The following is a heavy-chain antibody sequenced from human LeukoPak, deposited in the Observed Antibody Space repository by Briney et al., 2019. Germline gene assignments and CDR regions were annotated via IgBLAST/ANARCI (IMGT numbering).Heavy chain of an antibody. CDR2: ISYDGSNK. Sequence: GGFLRLSCAASGFTFRGYSIKWGRQAPGKGVGWVAVISYDGSNKYYADSVKGRFTISRDNSKNTLYLQMNSLRAEDTAVYYCARGVLSGWYYFDYWGQGTLVTVSS. CDR1: GFTFRGYS. V-gene: IGHV3-30*03. J-gene: IGHJ4*02. CDR3: ARGVLSGWYYFDY. D-gene: IGHD6-19*01.